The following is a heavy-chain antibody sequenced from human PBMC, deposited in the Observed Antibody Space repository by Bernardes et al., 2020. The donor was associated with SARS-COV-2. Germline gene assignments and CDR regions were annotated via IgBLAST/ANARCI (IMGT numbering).Heavy chain of an antibody. D-gene: IGHD1-26*01. CDR1: GFTFNSYY. V-gene: IGHV3-74*01. CDR3: ARGSGNYYFDY. Sequence: GSLRLSCAASGFTFNSYYIHWIRQAPEKGLVWVSRISGDGSGTNSADSVKGRFTISRDNAKNTVYLQMNSLRAEDTAVYYCARGSGNYYFDYWGQGALVTVSS. J-gene: IGHJ4*02. CDR2: ISGDGSGT.